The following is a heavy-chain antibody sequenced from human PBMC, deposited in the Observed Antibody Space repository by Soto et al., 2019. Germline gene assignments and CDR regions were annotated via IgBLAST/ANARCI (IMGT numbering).Heavy chain of an antibody. V-gene: IGHV3-13*01. D-gene: IGHD6-13*01. CDR1: GLTFSSYD. J-gene: IGHJ6*04. CDR3: ARELSSSWDWRSRMDG. Sequence: GGSLRFSYSASGLTFSSYDMHWGRQATGKGLEWVSAIGTAGDTYYPGSVKGRFTISRENAKNSLYLQMNSLRAGDTAVYYCARELSSSWDWRSRMDGWGKGTTVTVFS. CDR2: IGTAGDT.